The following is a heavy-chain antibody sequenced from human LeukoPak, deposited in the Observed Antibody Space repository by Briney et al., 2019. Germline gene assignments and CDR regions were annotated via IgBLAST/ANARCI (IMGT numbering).Heavy chain of an antibody. CDR3: ARDLGDWSTSQIDY. CDR1: GFTFSSYG. CDR2: IRFDGTNK. V-gene: IGHV3-30*12. D-gene: IGHD3/OR15-3a*01. J-gene: IGHJ4*02. Sequence: GRSLRLSCAASGFTFSSYGMHWVRQAPGKGLDWVTFIRFDGTNKFDADSVKGRFTVSRDNSKNTLYLQMNSLRAEDTAIYYCARDLGDWSTSQIDYWGQGTLVAVSS.